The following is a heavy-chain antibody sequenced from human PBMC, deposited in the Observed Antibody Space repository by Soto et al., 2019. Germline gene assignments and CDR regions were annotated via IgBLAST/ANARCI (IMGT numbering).Heavy chain of an antibody. V-gene: IGHV4-31*03. Sequence: QVQLQESGPGLVKPSQTLSLTCTVSGGSISSGGYYWRWIRQHPGKGLEWIGYIYYSGSTYYHPSLKSRVTISVDTSKNQFSLKLSSVTAADTAVYYCARGGIVVVVAARDAFDIWGQGTMVTVSS. D-gene: IGHD2-15*01. J-gene: IGHJ3*02. CDR2: IYYSGST. CDR3: ARGGIVVVVAARDAFDI. CDR1: GGSISSGGYY.